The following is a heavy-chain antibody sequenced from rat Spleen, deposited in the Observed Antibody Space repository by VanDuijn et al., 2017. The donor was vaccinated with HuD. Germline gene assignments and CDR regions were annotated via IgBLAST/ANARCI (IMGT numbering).Heavy chain of an antibody. CDR2: ISYEGSST. V-gene: IGHV5-22*01. Sequence: EVQLVESGGGLVQPGRSLKLSCAASGFTFSDYYMAWVRQAPKKGLEWVASISYEGSSTYYGDSVKGRFTISRDNAKSTLYLQMNSLRSEDTATYYCARQQASPYVMDAWGQGASVTVSS. J-gene: IGHJ4*01. D-gene: IGHD3-8*01. CDR1: GFTFSDYY. CDR3: ARQQASPYVMDA.